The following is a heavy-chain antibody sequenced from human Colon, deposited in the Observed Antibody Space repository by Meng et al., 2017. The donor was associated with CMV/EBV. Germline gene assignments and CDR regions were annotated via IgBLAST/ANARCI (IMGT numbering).Heavy chain of an antibody. V-gene: IGHV3-9*01. CDR2: ITWNSGTI. J-gene: IGHJ4*02. CDR1: GFTFDNYA. CDR3: ARDTTAARSHYFNF. D-gene: IGHD2-15*01. Sequence: GGSLRLSCAASGFTFDNYAMHWVRQVPGKGLEWVSCITWNSGTIEYADSVRGRFTISRDNAKNYLYLQMNSLRLEDTAFYYCARDTTAARSHYFNFWGQGTLVTVSS.